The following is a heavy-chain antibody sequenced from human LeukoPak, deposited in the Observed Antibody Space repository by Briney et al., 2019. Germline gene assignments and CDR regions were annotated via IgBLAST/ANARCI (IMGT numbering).Heavy chain of an antibody. CDR2: INHSGST. Sequence: SETLSLTCAVYGGSFSGYYWSWIRQPPGKGLEWIGEINHSGSTNYNPSLKSRVTISVDTSKNQFSLKLSSVTAADTAVYYCARDRGYYDSSGYYYDAFDIWGQGTMVTVSS. CDR3: ARDRGYYDSSGYYYDAFDI. J-gene: IGHJ3*02. CDR1: GGSFSGYY. D-gene: IGHD3-22*01. V-gene: IGHV4-34*01.